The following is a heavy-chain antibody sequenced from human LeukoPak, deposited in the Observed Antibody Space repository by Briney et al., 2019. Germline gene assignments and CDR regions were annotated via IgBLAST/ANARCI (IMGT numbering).Heavy chain of an antibody. D-gene: IGHD4-17*01. J-gene: IGHJ4*02. Sequence: SESLSLTCTVSGGSISSSSYYWGWIRQPPGKGLEWIGSIYYSGSTYYSPSLKSRVTISVHTSKNPVSLKLSSVTAADTAVYYCARHERHGDYYFDYWGQGTLVTVSS. CDR1: GGSISSSSYY. CDR2: IYYSGST. CDR3: ARHERHGDYYFDY. V-gene: IGHV4-39*01.